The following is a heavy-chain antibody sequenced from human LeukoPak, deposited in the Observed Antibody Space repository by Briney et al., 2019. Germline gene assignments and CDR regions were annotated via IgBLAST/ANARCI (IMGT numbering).Heavy chain of an antibody. Sequence: GGSLRLSCAASGFTLSSYGMHWVRQAPGKGLEWVAFIGYDGRDKYYVDSVKGRITISRDNSKNTLYLQMTCLRPEDTAVYYCAKDIGSYYYMDVWGKGTTVTVSS. D-gene: IGHD1-26*01. V-gene: IGHV3-30*02. CDR1: GFTLSSYG. CDR3: AKDIGSYYYMDV. CDR2: IGYDGRDK. J-gene: IGHJ6*03.